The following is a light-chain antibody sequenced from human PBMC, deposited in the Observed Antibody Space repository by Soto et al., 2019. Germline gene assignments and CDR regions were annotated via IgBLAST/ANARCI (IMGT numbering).Light chain of an antibody. CDR2: DVT. Sequence: QSALTQPASVSGSPGQSITISCTGTSSDIGGYNYVSWYQQHPGKAPKLIIYDVTNPPSGVSNRFSGSKSGNTASLTISGLQAEDEAYYYCSSYTSSTTLVFGGGTKLTVL. CDR1: SSDIGGYNY. V-gene: IGLV2-14*01. J-gene: IGLJ2*01. CDR3: SSYTSSTTLV.